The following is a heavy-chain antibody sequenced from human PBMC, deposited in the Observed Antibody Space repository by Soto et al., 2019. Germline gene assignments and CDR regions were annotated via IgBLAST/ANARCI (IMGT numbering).Heavy chain of an antibody. CDR2: ISAYNGNT. CDR1: GYTFTSYG. J-gene: IGHJ3*02. CDR3: AVADRYSSGWYGGDAFDI. V-gene: IGHV1-18*01. D-gene: IGHD6-19*01. Sequence: GASVKVSCKASGYTFTSYGISWVRQAPGQGLEWMGWISAYNGNTNYAQKLQGRVTMTTDTSTSTAYMELRSLRSDDTAVYYCAVADRYSSGWYGGDAFDIRGQGTMVTVSS.